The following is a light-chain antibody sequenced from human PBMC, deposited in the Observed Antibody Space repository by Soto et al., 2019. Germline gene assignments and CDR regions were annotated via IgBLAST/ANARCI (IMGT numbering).Light chain of an antibody. CDR3: TSSTSGSLYV. V-gene: IGLV2-14*01. J-gene: IGLJ1*01. Sequence: QSALTQAASVSGSPGQSITISCTGTSSDVGGYNYVSWYQQFPGKVPKLLIYNVSNRPSGVSNRFSGSKSGNTASLTISGLQAEDEADYFCTSSTSGSLYVFGNGTKLTVL. CDR2: NVS. CDR1: SSDVGGYNY.